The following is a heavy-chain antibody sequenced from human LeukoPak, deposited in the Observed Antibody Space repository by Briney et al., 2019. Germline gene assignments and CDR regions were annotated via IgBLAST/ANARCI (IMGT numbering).Heavy chain of an antibody. D-gene: IGHD2/OR15-2a*01. CDR2: IYSGGST. CDR1: VFTVSSNY. V-gene: IGHV3-53*01. J-gene: IGHJ6*04. Sequence: PGGSLRLSCAASVFTVSSNYMSWVRLAPGKGLEWVSGIYSGGSTYYADSVKGRFTISRENSKNTLYLQMNSLRAEDTAVYYCARDRNFLDVWGKGTTVTVSS. CDR3: ARDRNFLDV.